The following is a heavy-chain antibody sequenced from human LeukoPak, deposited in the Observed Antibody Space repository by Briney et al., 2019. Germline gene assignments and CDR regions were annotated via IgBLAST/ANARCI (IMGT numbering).Heavy chain of an antibody. D-gene: IGHD3-9*01. CDR2: IIPIFGTA. J-gene: IGHJ4*02. Sequence: ASVKVSCKASEGTFSSYAISWVRQAPGQGLEWMGRIIPIFGTANYAQKFQGRVTITTDESTSTAYMELSSLRSEDTAVYYCASYRYDILTGYYAWYFDYWGQGTLVTVSS. CDR3: ASYRYDILTGYYAWYFDY. CDR1: EGTFSSYA. V-gene: IGHV1-69*05.